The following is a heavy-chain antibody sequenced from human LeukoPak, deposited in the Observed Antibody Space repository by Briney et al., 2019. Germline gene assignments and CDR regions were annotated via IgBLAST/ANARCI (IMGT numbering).Heavy chain of an antibody. Sequence: ASVKVSCKASGYTFTGYYMHWVRQAPGQGLEWMGRINPNSGGTNYAQKFQGRVTMTRDTSISTAYMELSRLRSDDTAVYYCARGRFLEWLLNYYGMDVWGQGTTVTVSS. CDR1: GYTFTGYY. V-gene: IGHV1-2*06. CDR2: INPNSGGT. J-gene: IGHJ6*02. D-gene: IGHD3-3*01. CDR3: ARGRFLEWLLNYYGMDV.